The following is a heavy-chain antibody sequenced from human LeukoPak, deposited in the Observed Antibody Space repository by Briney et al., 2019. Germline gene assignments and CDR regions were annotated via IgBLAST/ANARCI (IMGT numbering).Heavy chain of an antibody. D-gene: IGHD2-2*02. CDR1: GGTFSSYA. J-gene: IGHJ4*02. Sequence: SVKVSCKASGGTFSSYAISWVRQAPGQGLEWMGGIIPIFGTANYAQKFQGRVTITADESTSTAYMELNSLRAEDTAVYYCAKRGDCSSISCSTYGIDYWGQGTLVTVSS. CDR2: IIPIFGTA. V-gene: IGHV1-69*13. CDR3: AKRGDCSSISCSTYGIDY.